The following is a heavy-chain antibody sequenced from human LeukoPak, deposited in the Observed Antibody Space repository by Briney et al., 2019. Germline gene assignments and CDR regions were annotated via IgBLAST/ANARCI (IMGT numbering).Heavy chain of an antibody. V-gene: IGHV3-48*02. CDR2: IGTSSTSVT. D-gene: IGHD6-13*01. Sequence: GGSLRPSCAASGFTFSDYTMNWVRQAPGKGLEWVPYIGTSSTSVTSYADSVKGRFTISRDNANNSLYLQMNNLRDEDSAVYYCARGMKQQLRNWFDPWGQGTLVTVSS. CDR3: ARGMKQQLRNWFDP. CDR1: GFTFSDYT. J-gene: IGHJ5*02.